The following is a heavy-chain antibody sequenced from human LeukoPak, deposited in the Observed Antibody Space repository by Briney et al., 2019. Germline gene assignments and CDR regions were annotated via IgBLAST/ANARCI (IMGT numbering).Heavy chain of an antibody. CDR1: GFTFSSYA. Sequence: GGSLRLSCAASGFTFSSYAMHWVRQAPGKGLEWVAVISYDGSNKYYADSVKGRFTISRDNSKNTLYLQMNSLRAEDTAVYYCARDLYYYDSSGPNDYYYGMDVWGQGTTVTVSS. CDR2: ISYDGSNK. J-gene: IGHJ6*02. CDR3: ARDLYYYDSSGPNDYYYGMDV. D-gene: IGHD3-22*01. V-gene: IGHV3-30-3*01.